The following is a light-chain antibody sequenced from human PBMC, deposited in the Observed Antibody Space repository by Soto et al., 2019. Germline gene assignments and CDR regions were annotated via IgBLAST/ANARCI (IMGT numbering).Light chain of an antibody. CDR3: QRYGRLVT. V-gene: IGKV3-20*01. CDR1: QSISSSY. J-gene: IGKJ1*01. Sequence: EIVLTQSPATLSLSPGERATLSCRASQSISSSYSACYQHPPGRAPRLINDATSSRATGIPDSCSSSCAGTDFILTISRPEHEYLAFYYCQRYGRLVTFGQGTKVDIK. CDR2: ATS.